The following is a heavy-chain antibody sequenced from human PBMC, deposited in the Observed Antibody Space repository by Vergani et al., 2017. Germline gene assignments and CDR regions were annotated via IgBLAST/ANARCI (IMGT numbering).Heavy chain of an antibody. V-gene: IGHV1-69*05. D-gene: IGHD3-3*01. CDR3: ARGAFLRFLEWTLSGYFDY. J-gene: IGHJ4*02. CDR1: GGTFSSYA. Sequence: QVQLVQSGAEVKKPGSSVKVSCKASGGTFSSYAISWVRQAPGQGLEWMGRIIPIFGTANYAQKFQGRVTITRDTSASTAYMELRSLRSDDTAVYYCARGAFLRFLEWTLSGYFDYWGQGTLVTVSS. CDR2: IIPIFGTA.